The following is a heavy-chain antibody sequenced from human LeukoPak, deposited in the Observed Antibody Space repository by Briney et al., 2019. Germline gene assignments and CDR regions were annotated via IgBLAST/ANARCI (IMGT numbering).Heavy chain of an antibody. J-gene: IGHJ4*02. CDR3: ARDRGSGSYYGDY. CDR1: GGTFSSYA. CDR2: IIPIFGTA. V-gene: IGHV1-69*05. Sequence: ASVKVSCKASGGTFSSYAISWVRQAPGQGLEWMGGIIPIFGTANYAQKFQGRVTITTDVSTSTAYMELSSLRSEDTAVYYCARDRGSGSYYGDYWGQGTLVTVSS. D-gene: IGHD1-26*01.